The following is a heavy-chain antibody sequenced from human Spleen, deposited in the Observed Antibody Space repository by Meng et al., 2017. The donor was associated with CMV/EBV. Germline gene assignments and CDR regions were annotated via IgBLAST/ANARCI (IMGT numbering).Heavy chain of an antibody. V-gene: IGHV4-38-2*02. CDR3: ATNLFTYGMDV. CDR2: IYHSGST. Sequence: SETLSLTCSVSGYSISSGYYWGWIRQPPGKGLEWIGSIYHSGSTYYNPSLKSRVTISVDTSKNQFSLKLNSVTAADTAVYYCATNLFTYGMDVWGQGTTVTVSS. CDR1: GYSISSGYY. D-gene: IGHD2-21*01. J-gene: IGHJ6*02.